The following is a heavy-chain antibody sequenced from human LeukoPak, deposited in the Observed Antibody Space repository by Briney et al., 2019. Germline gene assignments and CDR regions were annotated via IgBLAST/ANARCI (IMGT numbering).Heavy chain of an antibody. D-gene: IGHD2-2*01. Sequence: SVEVSCNASEGTFSSYAISWWRQAPGQGLEWRGRIIPILGIANYDQKFQGRVIITAKNNTNTAYMEQRSMRSADAAVYYCARDWEVVPAAMIYWFDPWGQGTLVTVSS. V-gene: IGHV1-69*04. CDR2: IIPILGIA. CDR3: ARDWEVVPAAMIYWFDP. J-gene: IGHJ5*02. CDR1: EGTFSSYA.